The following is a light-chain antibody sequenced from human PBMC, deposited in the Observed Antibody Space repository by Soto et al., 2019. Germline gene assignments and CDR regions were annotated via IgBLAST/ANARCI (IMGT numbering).Light chain of an antibody. J-gene: IGLJ3*02. Sequence: QSVLTQPPSVSGAPGQRVTISCTGSSSYIGAGYDVHWYQQLPGTAPKLLIYGNSNRPSGVPDRFSGSKSGTSASLAITGLQAEDEADYFCQSYDSSLSCWVFGGGTKLTDL. CDR1: SSYIGAGYD. CDR3: QSYDSSLSCWV. CDR2: GNS. V-gene: IGLV1-40*01.